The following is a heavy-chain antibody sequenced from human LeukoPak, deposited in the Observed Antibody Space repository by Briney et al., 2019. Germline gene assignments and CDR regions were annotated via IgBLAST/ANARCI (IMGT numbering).Heavy chain of an antibody. J-gene: IGHJ4*02. V-gene: IGHV4-59*01. CDR3: ARVRYCSTNRCYDREFDN. Sequence: PSETLSLTCTVCGGSISKYYWSWIRQPPGKGLEWIGYIYYSGNTNYNPSLKSRVTISVDTSKNQFSLKLNSVTAADTAVYYCARVRYCSTNRCYDREFDNWGQGTLVTVSS. D-gene: IGHD2-2*01. CDR1: GGSISKYY. CDR2: IYYSGNT.